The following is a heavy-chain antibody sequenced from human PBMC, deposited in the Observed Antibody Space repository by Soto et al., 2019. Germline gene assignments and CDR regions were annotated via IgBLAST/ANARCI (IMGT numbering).Heavy chain of an antibody. CDR2: ISYDGSNK. V-gene: IGHV3-30-3*01. D-gene: IGHD6-19*01. J-gene: IGHJ4*02. CDR1: GFTFSSYA. Sequence: GGSLRLSCAASGFTFSSYAMHWLRQAPGKWLEWVAVISYDGSNKYYADSVKGRFTISRDNSKNTLYLQMNSLRAGDTAVYYCASLHSSGWYYFDYWGQGXLVTVSS. CDR3: ASLHSSGWYYFDY.